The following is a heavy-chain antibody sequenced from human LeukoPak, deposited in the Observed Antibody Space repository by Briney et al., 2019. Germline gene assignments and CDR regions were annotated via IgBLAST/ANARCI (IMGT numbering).Heavy chain of an antibody. CDR2: IYHSGST. J-gene: IGHJ1*01. V-gene: IGHV4-30-2*01. D-gene: IGHD3-22*01. CDR1: GGSISSGGYS. Sequence: SQTLSLTCAVSGGSISSGGYSWSWIRQPPGKGLEWIGYIYHSGSTYYNPSLKSRVTISVDRSKNQFSLKLSSVTAADTTVYYCARGSYYDSTPYFRHWGQGTLVTVSS. CDR3: ARGSYYDSTPYFRH.